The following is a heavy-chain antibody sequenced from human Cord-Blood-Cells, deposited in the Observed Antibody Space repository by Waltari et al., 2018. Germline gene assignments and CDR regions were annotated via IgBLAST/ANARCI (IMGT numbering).Heavy chain of an antibody. CDR1: GGTFSSYA. CDR3: AREPYDYVWGSYRGFDP. J-gene: IGHJ5*02. V-gene: IGHV1-69*01. CDR2: IIPIFGTA. D-gene: IGHD3-16*02. Sequence: QVQLVQSGAEVKKPGSSVKVSCKASGGTFSSYAISWVRQAPGQGLEWMGGIIPIFGTANYAQKFQGRVTITADESTSTAYMELSRLGSEDTAVYYCAREPYDYVWGSYRGFDPWGQGTLVTVSS.